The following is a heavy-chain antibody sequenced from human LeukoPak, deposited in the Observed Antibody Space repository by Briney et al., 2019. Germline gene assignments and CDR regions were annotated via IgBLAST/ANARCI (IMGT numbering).Heavy chain of an antibody. D-gene: IGHD2-15*01. CDR1: GSSFSSYA. J-gene: IGHJ4*02. CDR3: AKQLGYCSDGSCYFPY. Sequence: GGSLRLSCAASGSSFSSYAMTWARQAPVKGLEWVSAISNNGGYTYYADSVQGRFTISRDNSKSTLCLQMNSLRAEDTAVYYCAKQLGYCSDGSCYFPYWGQGTLVTVSS. CDR2: ISNNGGYT. V-gene: IGHV3-23*01.